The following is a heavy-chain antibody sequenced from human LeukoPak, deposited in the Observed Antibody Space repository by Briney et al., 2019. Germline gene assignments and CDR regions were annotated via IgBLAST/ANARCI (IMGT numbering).Heavy chain of an antibody. D-gene: IGHD3-22*01. CDR3: ARDRDYYDSSGYHDY. V-gene: IGHV1-2*02. J-gene: IGHJ4*02. CDR1: GYTFTGYY. Sequence: GASVKVSCMASGYTFTGYYMHWVRQAPGQRLEWMGWINPNSGGTNYAQKFQGRVTMTRDTSISTAYMELSRLRSDDTAVYYCARDRDYYDSSGYHDYWGQGTLVTVSS. CDR2: INPNSGGT.